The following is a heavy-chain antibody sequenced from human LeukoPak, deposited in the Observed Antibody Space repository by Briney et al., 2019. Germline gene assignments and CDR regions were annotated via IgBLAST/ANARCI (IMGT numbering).Heavy chain of an antibody. CDR1: GGSFSGYY. J-gene: IGHJ6*02. CDR2: INHSGST. V-gene: IGHV4-34*01. D-gene: IGHD6-13*01. CDR3: ARVVGSSWYYYYYGMDV. Sequence: SSETLSLTCAAYGGSFSGYYWSWIRQPPGKGLEWIGEINHSGSTNYNPSLKSRVTISVDTSKNQFSLKLSSVTAADTAVYYCARVVGSSWYYYYYGMDVWGQGTTVTVSS.